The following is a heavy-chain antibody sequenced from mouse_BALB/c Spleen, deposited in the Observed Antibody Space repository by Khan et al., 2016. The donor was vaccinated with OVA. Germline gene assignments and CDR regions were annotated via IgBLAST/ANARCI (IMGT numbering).Heavy chain of an antibody. Sequence: VQLKQSGAELVKPGASVKLSCTASGFNITDTYMHWMKQRPEQGLEWIGRIDPTNGNTKYNQKFRDKATITADKSSTTAYLQLSSLTSEDTAVYYGGRITAWGQGTLLTVSA. CDR2: IDPTNGNT. D-gene: IGHD1-3*01. J-gene: IGHJ3*02. CDR1: GFNITDTY. V-gene: IGHV14-3*02. CDR3: GRITA.